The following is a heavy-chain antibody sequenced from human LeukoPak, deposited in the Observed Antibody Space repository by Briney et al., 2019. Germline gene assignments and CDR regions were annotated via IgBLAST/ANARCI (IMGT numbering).Heavy chain of an antibody. CDR2: ISGSGGTI. CDR3: AREVPRFDP. Sequence: TGGSLRLSCAASGFTFSSFAMSWVRQAPGKGLEWVSAISGSGGTIYYADSVKGRFTISRDNSKNTLYLQMNSLRAEDTAVYYYAREVPRFDPWGQGTLVTVSS. CDR1: GFTFSSFA. J-gene: IGHJ5*02. V-gene: IGHV3-23*01.